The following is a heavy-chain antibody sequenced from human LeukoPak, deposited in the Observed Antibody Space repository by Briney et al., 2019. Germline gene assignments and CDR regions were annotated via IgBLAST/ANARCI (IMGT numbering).Heavy chain of an antibody. CDR3: SREYQRLVHNGFDP. J-gene: IGHJ5*02. CDR1: GYTFTDYY. D-gene: IGHD2-2*01. V-gene: IGHV1-2*02. CDR2: INPDTGGS. Sequence: ASAKVSCKTSGYTFTDYYLHWGRQAPGQGLEWMGWINPDTGGSFSAQKFQSRVTMTRDMSINTAYMELNRLSFDDTAVYYCSREYQRLVHNGFDPWGQGTLVTVSS.